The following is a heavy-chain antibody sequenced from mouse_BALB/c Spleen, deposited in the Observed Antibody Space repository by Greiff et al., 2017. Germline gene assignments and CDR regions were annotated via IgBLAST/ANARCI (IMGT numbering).Heavy chain of an antibody. CDR1: GFAFSSYD. V-gene: IGHV5-12-1*01. CDR3: ARGITTGRWYFDY. CDR2: ISSGGGST. J-gene: IGHJ2*01. Sequence: EVKLVESGGGLVKPGGSLKLSCAASGFAFSSYDMSWVRQTPEKRLEWVAYISSGGGSTYYPDTVKGRFTISRDNAKNTLYLQMSSLKSEDTAMYDCARGITTGRWYFDYWGQGTTLTVSS. D-gene: IGHD1-1*01.